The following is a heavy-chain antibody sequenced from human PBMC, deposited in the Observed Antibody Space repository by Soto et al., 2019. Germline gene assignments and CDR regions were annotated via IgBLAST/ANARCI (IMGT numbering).Heavy chain of an antibody. D-gene: IGHD4-17*01. J-gene: IGHJ4*02. V-gene: IGHV5-51*01. Sequence: PGESLQISSKGSGYSFATYWIGWVRQMPGKGLEWMGIILPVDSDTRYSPSFQGQVTISVDKSINTAYLQWSSLKASDTAIYYCARRLGTTASVDYWGQGTLVTVSS. CDR3: ARRLGTTASVDY. CDR2: ILPVDSDT. CDR1: GYSFATYW.